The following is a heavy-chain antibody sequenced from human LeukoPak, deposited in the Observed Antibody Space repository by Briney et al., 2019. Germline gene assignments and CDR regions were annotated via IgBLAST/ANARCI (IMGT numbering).Heavy chain of an antibody. CDR2: IYYSGST. CDR3: ARAVGYYDSSGYLNNWFDP. CDR1: GGSISSSSYY. V-gene: IGHV4-39*07. Sequence: SETLSLTCTVSGGSISSSSYYWGWIRQPPGKGLEWIGSIYYSGSTYYNPSLKSRVTISVDTSKNQFSLKLSSVTAADTAVYYCARAVGYYDSSGYLNNWFDPWGQGTLVTVSS. D-gene: IGHD3-22*01. J-gene: IGHJ5*02.